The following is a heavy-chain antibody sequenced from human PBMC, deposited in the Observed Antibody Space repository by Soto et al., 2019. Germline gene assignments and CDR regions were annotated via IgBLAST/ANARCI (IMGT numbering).Heavy chain of an antibody. Sequence: GGSLRLSCVASGFTFSSYGIHWVRQAPGKGLEWVAVISSDGNTKYYADSVKGRFTISRDNSKNTLYLQMDSLRPEDTAVYYCAKEVAVAGDFDYWGHGTLVTVSS. CDR3: AKEVAVAGDFDY. CDR2: ISSDGNTK. CDR1: GFTFSSYG. V-gene: IGHV3-30*18. D-gene: IGHD6-19*01. J-gene: IGHJ4*01.